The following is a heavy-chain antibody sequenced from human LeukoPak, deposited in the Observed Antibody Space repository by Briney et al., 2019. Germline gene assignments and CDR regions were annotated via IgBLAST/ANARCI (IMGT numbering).Heavy chain of an antibody. CDR3: AKGIVGGSYYADDAFDI. V-gene: IGHV3-30-3*01. CDR1: GFTFSSYA. Sequence: RGSLRLSCAASGFTFSSYAMNWVRQAPGKGLEWVALISYDGSNKNYADSVKGRFTISRDNSKNTLYLQMNSLRAEDTAVYYCAKGIVGGSYYADDAFDIWGQGTMVTVSS. J-gene: IGHJ3*02. CDR2: ISYDGSNK. D-gene: IGHD1-26*01.